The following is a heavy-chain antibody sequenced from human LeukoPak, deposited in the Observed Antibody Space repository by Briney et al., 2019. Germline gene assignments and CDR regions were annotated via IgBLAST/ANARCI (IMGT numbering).Heavy chain of an antibody. V-gene: IGHV4-31*03. Sequence: PSETLSLTCTVSGGSISSGGYYWSWIRQHPGKGLEWIGYIYYSGSTYYNPSLKSRVTISVDTSKNQFSLELSSVTAADTAVYYCARANNYYDISGYLFDYWGQGTLVTVSS. CDR3: ARANNYYDISGYLFDY. J-gene: IGHJ4*02. CDR2: IYYSGST. D-gene: IGHD3-22*01. CDR1: GGSISSGGYY.